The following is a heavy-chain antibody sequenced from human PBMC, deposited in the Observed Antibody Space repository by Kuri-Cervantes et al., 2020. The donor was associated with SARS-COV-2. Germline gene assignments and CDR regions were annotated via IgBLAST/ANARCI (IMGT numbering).Heavy chain of an antibody. CDR1: GGSIKNYF. Sequence: SETLSLTCTVSGGSIKNYFWTWIRQSPGKGLEWIGHIYSTRATNYNPSLKSRVTVSVDKSKNHFSLRLSSVTAADTAVYYCARDLNGQLWSTGLGYWGQGTLVTVSS. V-gene: IGHV4-59*01. CDR2: IYSTRAT. CDR3: ARDLNGQLWSTGLGY. J-gene: IGHJ4*02. D-gene: IGHD5-18*01.